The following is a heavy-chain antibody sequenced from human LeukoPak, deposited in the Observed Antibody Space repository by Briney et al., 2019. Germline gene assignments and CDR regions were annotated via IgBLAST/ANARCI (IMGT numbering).Heavy chain of an antibody. CDR3: ARDLTSGFRPWRQNKNWFDP. CDR1: GFTVSSNY. Sequence: PGGSLRPSCAPSGFTVSSNYMSWGRQAPGKGLEWDSVIYICVRTSYADSVKGRFTISRDNSKNTLYLQMNSLRAEDTAVYYCARDLTSGFRPWRQNKNWFDPWGQGTLVTVSS. V-gene: IGHV3-53*01. D-gene: IGHD3-9*01. CDR2: IYICVRT. J-gene: IGHJ5*02.